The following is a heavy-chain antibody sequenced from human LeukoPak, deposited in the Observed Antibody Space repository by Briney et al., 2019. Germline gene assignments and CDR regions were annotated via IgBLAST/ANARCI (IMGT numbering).Heavy chain of an antibody. D-gene: IGHD1-20*01. J-gene: IGHJ5*02. V-gene: IGHV1-2*02. CDR2: INPNSGGT. CDR3: ARELITGTSYWFEP. CDR1: GYTFTGYY. Sequence: ASVKVSCKASGYTFTGYYMHWVRQAPGQGLEWMGWINPNSGGTNYAQKFQGRVTMTRDTSISTAYMELSRLRSDDTAVYYCARELITGTSYWFEPWGQGTLVTVSS.